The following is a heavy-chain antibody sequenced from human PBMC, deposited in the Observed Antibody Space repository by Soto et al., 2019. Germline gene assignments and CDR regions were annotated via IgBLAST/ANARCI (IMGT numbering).Heavy chain of an antibody. CDR2: ISAYNGNT. Sequence: ASVKVSCKASGYTFTSYGISWVRQAPGQGLEWMGWISAYNGNTNYAQKLQGRVTMTTDTSTSTAYMELSSLRSEDTAVYYCARAGPSLYSSSGNWFDPWGQGTLVTVSS. J-gene: IGHJ5*02. CDR1: GYTFTSYG. D-gene: IGHD6-6*01. CDR3: ARAGPSLYSSSGNWFDP. V-gene: IGHV1-18*01.